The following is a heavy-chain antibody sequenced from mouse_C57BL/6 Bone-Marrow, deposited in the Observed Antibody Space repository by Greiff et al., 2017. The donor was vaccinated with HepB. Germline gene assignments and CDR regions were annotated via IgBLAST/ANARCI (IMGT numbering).Heavy chain of an antibody. J-gene: IGHJ4*01. CDR3: ASEGYAMDY. CDR1: GFSFTDYN. CDR2: INPNYGTT. Sequence: EVQLQQSGPELVKPGASVKISCKASGFSFTDYNMNWVQQSHGKSLEWIGVINPNYGTTSYNQKFKGKATLTVDQSSNTAYLQLNSLTSEDSAVYYCASEGYAMDYWGQGTSVTVSS. V-gene: IGHV1-39*01.